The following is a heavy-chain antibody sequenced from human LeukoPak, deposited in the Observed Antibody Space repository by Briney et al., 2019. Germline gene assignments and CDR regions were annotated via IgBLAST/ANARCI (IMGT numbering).Heavy chain of an antibody. D-gene: IGHD4-17*01. CDR3: ARTYGDYYYYGMDV. Sequence: ASVKVSCKASGGTFISYAISWVRQAPEQGLEWMGGIIPIFGTVNYAQKFQGRVTITADESTSTAYMELSSLRSEDTAVYYCARTYGDYYYYGMDVWGQGTTVTVSS. V-gene: IGHV1-69*13. CDR1: GGTFISYA. CDR2: IIPIFGTV. J-gene: IGHJ6*02.